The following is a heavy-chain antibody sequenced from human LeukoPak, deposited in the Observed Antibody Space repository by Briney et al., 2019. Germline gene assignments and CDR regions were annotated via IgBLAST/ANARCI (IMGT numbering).Heavy chain of an antibody. CDR1: GYTFTGYY. CDR3: ARVRHSSSSNWFDP. V-gene: IGHV1-2*02. Sequence: GASVKVSCKASGYTFTGYYMHWVRQAPGQGLEWMGWINPNSGGTNYAQKFQGRVTMTRDTSISTAYMELSRLRSDDTAVYYCARVRHSSSSNWFDPWGQGTLVTVSS. CDR2: INPNSGGT. J-gene: IGHJ5*02. D-gene: IGHD6-13*01.